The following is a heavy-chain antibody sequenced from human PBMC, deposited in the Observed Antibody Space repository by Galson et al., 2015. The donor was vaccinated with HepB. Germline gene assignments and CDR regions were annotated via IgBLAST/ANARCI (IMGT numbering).Heavy chain of an antibody. CDR3: ARGDGYSFDY. D-gene: IGHD5-24*01. CDR1: GDSVSSTTAA. J-gene: IGHJ4*02. V-gene: IGHV6-1*01. CDR2: TYYRSKWYS. Sequence: CAISGDSVSSTTAAWNWLRQSPSRGLEWLGRTYYRSKWYSEYAPSVRSRITVNPDTSRNRFSLQLISLTPEDTAVYYCARGDGYSFDYWAQGTLVTVSS.